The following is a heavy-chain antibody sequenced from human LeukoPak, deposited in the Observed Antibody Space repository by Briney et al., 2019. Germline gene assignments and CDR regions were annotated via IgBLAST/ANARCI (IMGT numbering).Heavy chain of an antibody. Sequence: PSETLSLTCTVSGGSISSYYWSWIRQPAGKGLEWIGRIYTSGSTNYNPSLKSRVTMSVDTSKNQFSLKLSSVTAADTAVYYCARGNDDYGGNSGYYFDYWGQGTLVTVSS. CDR3: ARGNDDYGGNSGYYFDY. V-gene: IGHV4-4*07. CDR2: IYTSGST. D-gene: IGHD4-23*01. J-gene: IGHJ4*02. CDR1: GGSISSYY.